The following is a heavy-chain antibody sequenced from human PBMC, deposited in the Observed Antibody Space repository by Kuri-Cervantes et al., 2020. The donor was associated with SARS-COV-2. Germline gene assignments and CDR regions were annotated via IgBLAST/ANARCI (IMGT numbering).Heavy chain of an antibody. J-gene: IGHJ4*02. CDR2: ISSSDSTT. V-gene: IGHV3-11*01. D-gene: IGHD1-26*01. CDR1: GFTFRDYY. Sequence: GGSLRLSCVASGFTFRDYYMSWIRQAPGKGLEWISYISSSDSTTYYADSVKGRFTISRDNAKNSLYLQMNSLRAEDTAVYYCAVIQNSGSYSTRSSYFDYWGQGTLVTVSS. CDR3: AVIQNSGSYSTRSSYFDY.